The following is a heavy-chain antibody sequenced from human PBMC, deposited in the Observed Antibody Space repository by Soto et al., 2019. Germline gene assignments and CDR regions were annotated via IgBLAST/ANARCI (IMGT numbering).Heavy chain of an antibody. J-gene: IGHJ4*02. CDR1: GGSFSGYY. V-gene: IGHV4-34*01. Sequence: SETLSLTCAVYGGSFSGYYWSWIRQPPGKGLEWIGEINHSGSTSYNPSLKSRVTISVDTSKNQFSLKLSSVTAADTAVYYCARGATIFGVVTFDYWGQGTLVTVSS. D-gene: IGHD3-3*01. CDR3: ARGATIFGVVTFDY. CDR2: INHSGST.